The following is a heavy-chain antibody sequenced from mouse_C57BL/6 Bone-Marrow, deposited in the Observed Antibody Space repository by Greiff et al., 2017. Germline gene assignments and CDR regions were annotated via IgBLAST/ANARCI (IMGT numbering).Heavy chain of an antibody. V-gene: IGHV1-64*01. J-gene: IGHJ2*01. CDR1: GYTFTSYW. Sequence: QVQLQQPGAELVKPGASVKLSCTASGYTFTSYWMHWVKQRPGQGLEWIGMIHPNSGSTNYNEKFKSKATLTVDKSSSTAYMQLSSLTSEDSAVYYCARFLYYYGSSSDYWGQGTTLTVSS. D-gene: IGHD1-1*01. CDR2: IHPNSGST. CDR3: ARFLYYYGSSSDY.